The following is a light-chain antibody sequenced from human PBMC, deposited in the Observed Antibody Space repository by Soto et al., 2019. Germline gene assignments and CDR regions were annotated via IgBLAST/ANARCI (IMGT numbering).Light chain of an antibody. CDR2: EVS. Sequence: QSALTQPASVSGSPGQSVTISCTGTSSDVGGYDYVSWYQQHPGKAPKLMIYEVSKRPSGVPDRFSASKSGNTASLTVSGLQAEDEAHYHCTSYAGNDVYVFGTGTKLTVL. J-gene: IGLJ1*01. V-gene: IGLV2-8*01. CDR1: SSDVGGYDY. CDR3: TSYAGNDVYV.